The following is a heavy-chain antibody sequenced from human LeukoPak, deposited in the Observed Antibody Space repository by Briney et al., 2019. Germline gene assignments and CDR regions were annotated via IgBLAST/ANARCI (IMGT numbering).Heavy chain of an antibody. J-gene: IGHJ3*02. CDR1: GGSINNYY. Sequence: SETLSLTCAVSGGSINNYYWSWIQQPAGKGLEWIGRIFTSGSTNYNASLKSRVTMSVDTSKNQFSLKLRSMTAADTAVYYCARAPVTVKDSFDIWGQGTMVTVSS. V-gene: IGHV4-4*07. D-gene: IGHD4-11*01. CDR3: ARAPVTVKDSFDI. CDR2: IFTSGST.